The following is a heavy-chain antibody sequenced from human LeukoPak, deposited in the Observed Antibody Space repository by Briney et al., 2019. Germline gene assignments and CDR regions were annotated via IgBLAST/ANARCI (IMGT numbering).Heavy chain of an antibody. J-gene: IGHJ4*02. D-gene: IGHD2-15*01. Sequence: GGSLRLSCAASGFTFDDYGMSWVRQAPGMGLEWVSGINWNGGSTGYADSVKGRFTISRDNAKNSLYLQMNSLRAEDTALYYCARESIGYCSGGSCHPPPDDYWGQGTLVTVSS. CDR2: INWNGGST. CDR3: ARESIGYCSGGSCHPPPDDY. CDR1: GFTFDDYG. V-gene: IGHV3-20*04.